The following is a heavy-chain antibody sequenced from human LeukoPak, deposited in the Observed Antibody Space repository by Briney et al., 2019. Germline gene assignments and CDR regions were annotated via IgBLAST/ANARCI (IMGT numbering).Heavy chain of an antibody. Sequence: SETLSLTCTVSGGSTSSYYWSWIRQPPGKGLEWIGYIHYSGSANYNPSLKSRVTISVDTSKNQFSLKLSSVTAADTAVYYCARETSQKGAHYMDVWGKGTTVTISS. D-gene: IGHD3-16*01. CDR2: IHYSGSA. V-gene: IGHV4-59*01. J-gene: IGHJ6*03. CDR1: GGSTSSYY. CDR3: ARETSQKGAHYMDV.